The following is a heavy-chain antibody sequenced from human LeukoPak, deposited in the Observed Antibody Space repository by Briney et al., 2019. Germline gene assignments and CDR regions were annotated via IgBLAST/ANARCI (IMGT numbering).Heavy chain of an antibody. V-gene: IGHV4-59*01. D-gene: IGHD4-17*01. J-gene: IGHJ4*02. CDR3: ARESFDYGFDY. CDR2: IYYSGST. Sequence: PSESLSLTCTVTGGSISSYSWSWIRQPPGKRLEWIGYIYYSGSTNYNPSLKSRVTISVDTSKNQFSLKLSSVTAADTAVYYCARESFDYGFDYWGQGTLVTVSS. CDR1: GGSISSYS.